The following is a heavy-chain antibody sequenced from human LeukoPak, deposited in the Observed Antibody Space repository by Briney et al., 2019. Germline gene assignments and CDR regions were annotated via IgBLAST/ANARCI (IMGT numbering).Heavy chain of an antibody. V-gene: IGHV4-34*01. CDR1: GGSFSGYY. CDR2: INHTGST. J-gene: IGHJ5*02. D-gene: IGHD3-22*01. CDR3: ARHYYDSSGYYCWFDP. Sequence: SETLSLTCAVYGGSFSGYYWSWIRQPPGKGLEWIGEINHTGSTNYNPSLKSRVTISVDTSKNQFSLTLSSVTAADTAVYYCARHYYDSSGYYCWFDPWGQATLVTVSS.